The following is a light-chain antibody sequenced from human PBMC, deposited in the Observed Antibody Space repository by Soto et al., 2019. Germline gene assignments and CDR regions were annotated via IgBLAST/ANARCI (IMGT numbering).Light chain of an antibody. CDR2: GAS. CDR1: QSVSSSY. Sequence: EIVLTQSPGTLSLSPGERATLSCRASQSVSSSYLAWYQQQPGTAPRLLIYGASSSATGIPDRFSGSGSGTDFTLTISRLEPEDFAVYYCQQYCSSRYTFGQGTKLEIK. V-gene: IGKV3-20*01. CDR3: QQYCSSRYT. J-gene: IGKJ2*01.